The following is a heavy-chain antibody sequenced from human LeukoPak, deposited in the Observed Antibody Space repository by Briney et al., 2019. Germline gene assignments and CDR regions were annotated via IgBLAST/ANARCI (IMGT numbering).Heavy chain of an antibody. J-gene: IGHJ6*03. V-gene: IGHV5-51*01. CDR1: WIPFSSYW. D-gene: IGHD6-19*01. Sequence: GSLKVFWKASWIPFSSYWISWVRQAPGQGLEWMGMIYPGDSDTNYSPYFQGQVTITTDKSTSTAYLQRSSLRSADTAMYYGARFNGEAVSSGWNNHYYCYIYVWGKGTTVTVSS. CDR3: ARFNGEAVSSGWNNHYYCYIYV. CDR2: IYPGDSDT.